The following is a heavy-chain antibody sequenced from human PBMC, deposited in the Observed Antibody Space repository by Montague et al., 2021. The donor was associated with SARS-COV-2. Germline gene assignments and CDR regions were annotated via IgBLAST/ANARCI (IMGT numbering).Heavy chain of an antibody. CDR3: AKDGDINSNFKSAGLDV. J-gene: IGHJ6*02. V-gene: IGHV3-23*03. D-gene: IGHD4-11*01. CDR1: GFTFGNYS. Sequence: SLRLSCAASGFTFGNYSMSWIRQVPGKGLEWVSDINAGESSTYYADSVKGRFTISRDNSKNLVFLQMNSLRAEDTAVYYCAKDGDINSNFKSAGLDVWGQGTTVTVSS. CDR2: INAGESST.